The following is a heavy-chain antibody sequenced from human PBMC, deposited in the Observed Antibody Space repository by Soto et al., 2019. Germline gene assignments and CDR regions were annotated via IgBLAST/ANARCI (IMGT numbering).Heavy chain of an antibody. V-gene: IGHV3-23*01. CDR3: VNSDSTSAP. J-gene: IGHJ5*02. D-gene: IGHD6-13*01. Sequence: PGGSLRLSCAASGFTFSDYAMTWVRQAPGKGLDWVASISGSGFTPYYAASVEGRFTISRDNSKNMVYLQMNSLRVEDTAIYYCVNSDSTSAPWGQGSLVTVSS. CDR2: ISGSGFTP. CDR1: GFTFSDYA.